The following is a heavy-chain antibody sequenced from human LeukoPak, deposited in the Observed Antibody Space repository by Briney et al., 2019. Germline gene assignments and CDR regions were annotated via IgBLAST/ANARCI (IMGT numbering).Heavy chain of an antibody. Sequence: PGGSLRLSCAASGFTFSSYWMSWVRQAPGKGLEWVANIKQDGSEKYYVDSVKGRFTISRDNAKNSLYLQMNSLRAEDTAVYYCAKDPSNYYDSSGYYRSDYWGQGTLVTVSS. CDR2: IKQDGSEK. J-gene: IGHJ4*02. CDR3: AKDPSNYYDSSGYYRSDY. CDR1: GFTFSSYW. V-gene: IGHV3-7*03. D-gene: IGHD3-22*01.